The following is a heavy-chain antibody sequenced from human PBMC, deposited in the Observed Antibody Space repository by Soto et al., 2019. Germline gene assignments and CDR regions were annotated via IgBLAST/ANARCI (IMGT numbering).Heavy chain of an antibody. CDR2: IYYSGST. Sequence: SETLSLTCTVSGGSIGSTTYYWGWIRQPPGKGLEWIGSIYYSGSTYYNSSLKSRVTISVDTSKNQFSLKLSSVTAADTAVYYCARHGGMTTTWLGAFDIWGQGTMVT. CDR1: GGSIGSTTYY. J-gene: IGHJ3*02. V-gene: IGHV4-39*01. D-gene: IGHD4-4*01. CDR3: ARHGGMTTTWLGAFDI.